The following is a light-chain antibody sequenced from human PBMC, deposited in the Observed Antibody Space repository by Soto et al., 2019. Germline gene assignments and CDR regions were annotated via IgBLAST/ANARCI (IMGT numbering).Light chain of an antibody. CDR1: RSNIGSSI. CDR2: MNN. J-gene: IGLJ3*02. CDR3: VAWDDDLSARV. V-gene: IGLV1-47*01. Sequence: QSVLTQPPSLSGTPGQTVTMSCLGSRSNIGSSIVHWYQQLPGTAPKHLIYMNNQRPAGVPDRFSGSKSGTSASLVISALRSEDEADYYCVAWDDDLSARVFGGGTKVTVL.